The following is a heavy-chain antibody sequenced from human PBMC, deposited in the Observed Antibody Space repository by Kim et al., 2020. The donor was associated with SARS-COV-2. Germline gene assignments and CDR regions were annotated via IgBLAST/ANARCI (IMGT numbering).Heavy chain of an antibody. Sequence: YTDSVNGPFTISRDNSKTTLYLQMNSLRAEDTAVYYCAREGRVGATAGFDYWGQGTLVTVSS. V-gene: IGHV3-33*01. D-gene: IGHD1-26*01. CDR3: AREGRVGATAGFDY. J-gene: IGHJ4*02.